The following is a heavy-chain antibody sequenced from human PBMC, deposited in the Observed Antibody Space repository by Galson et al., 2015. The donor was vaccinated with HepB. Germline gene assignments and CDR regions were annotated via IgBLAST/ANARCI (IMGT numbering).Heavy chain of an antibody. CDR2: INPSGSST. J-gene: IGHJ6*02. V-gene: IGHV1-46*01. CDR1: GYTFTSYY. CDR3: ASRHCGSTNCYVDYYYGMDV. D-gene: IGHD2-2*01. Sequence: SVKVSCKASGYTFTSYYMHWVRQAPGQGLEWMAIINPSGSSTTYAQKFQGRVTMTRDTSTSTVYMELSSLRSEDTAVYYCASRHCGSTNCYVDYYYGMDVWGQGTTVTVSS.